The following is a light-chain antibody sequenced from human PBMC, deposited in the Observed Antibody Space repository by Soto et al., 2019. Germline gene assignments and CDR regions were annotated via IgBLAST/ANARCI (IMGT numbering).Light chain of an antibody. Sequence: EVVLTQSPATLSLSPGERATLSCRASQSISSYLAWYQQKPGQPPRLLIYDASNRATGVPARFSGGGSGTDFTLTISSLEPDDVAVYYCQQRSNWRFAFGPGTKVDIK. CDR2: DAS. CDR1: QSISSY. J-gene: IGKJ3*01. CDR3: QQRSNWRFA. V-gene: IGKV3-11*01.